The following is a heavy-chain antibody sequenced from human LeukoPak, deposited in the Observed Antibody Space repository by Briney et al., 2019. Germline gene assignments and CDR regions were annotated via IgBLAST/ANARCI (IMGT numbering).Heavy chain of an antibody. CDR3: VKDRIPDGYYSVDF. Sequence: GGSLRLSCEASGFSFSIFAMNWVRQAPGKGLEWVSLIIGNAGQIFYSDSVKGRFTISRDNSKNTLYLQMNGLRAEGTAIYYCVKDRIPDGYYSVDFWGQGTLVTVSS. J-gene: IGHJ4*02. CDR1: GFSFSIFA. CDR2: IIGNAGQI. V-gene: IGHV3-23*01. D-gene: IGHD3-3*01.